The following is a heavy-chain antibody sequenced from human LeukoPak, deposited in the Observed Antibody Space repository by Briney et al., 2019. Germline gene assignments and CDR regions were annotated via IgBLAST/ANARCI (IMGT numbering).Heavy chain of an antibody. J-gene: IGHJ4*02. CDR2: IYSSSSTI. Sequence: GGSLRLSCAASGFTFSSYSMNWVRKAPGKGLEWVSYIYSSSSTIYYADSVKGRFTISRDNARNSLYLQMNSLRAEDTAVDYCATSGGGEYSFDDWGQGTLVTVSS. V-gene: IGHV3-48*04. CDR1: GFTFSSYS. CDR3: ATSGGGEYSFDD. D-gene: IGHD3-16*01.